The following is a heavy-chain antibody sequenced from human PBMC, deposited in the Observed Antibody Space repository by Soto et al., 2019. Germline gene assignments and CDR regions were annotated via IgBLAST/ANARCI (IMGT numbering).Heavy chain of an antibody. J-gene: IGHJ4*02. V-gene: IGHV3-30*18. D-gene: IGHD4-17*01. CDR2: ISYDGSNK. CDR3: AKVPDGDSIDY. Sequence: GGSLRLSCAASGFTFSSYGMHWVRQAPGKGLEWVAVISYDGSNKYYADSVKGRFTISRDNSKNTLYLQMNSLRAEDTAVYYCAKVPDGDSIDYWGQGTLVTVSS. CDR1: GFTFSSYG.